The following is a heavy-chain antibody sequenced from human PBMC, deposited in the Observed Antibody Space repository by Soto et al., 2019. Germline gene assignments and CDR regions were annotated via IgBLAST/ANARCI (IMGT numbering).Heavy chain of an antibody. J-gene: IGHJ4*02. CDR1: GFTFSTSG. CDR3: AKELVYDSSGWSFDY. CDR2: ISDDGSKK. D-gene: IGHD3-22*01. V-gene: IGHV3-30*18. Sequence: QVQLVESGGGVVQPGRSLRLSCAASGFTFSTSGMHWVRQAPGKGLEWVAVISDDGSKKYYADSVKGRLTISSDNSKNTLYLQMNSLSAEDTAVYYCAKELVYDSSGWSFDYWGQGTLVTVSS.